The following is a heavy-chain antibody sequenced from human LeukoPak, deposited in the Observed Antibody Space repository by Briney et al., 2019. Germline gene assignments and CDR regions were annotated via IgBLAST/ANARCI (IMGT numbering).Heavy chain of an antibody. CDR3: AREGVTKYYFDY. D-gene: IGHD4-11*01. CDR1: GGSISSYY. Sequence: PSETLSLTCTVSGGSISSYYWSWIRQPPGKGLEWIGYIYYSGRTDYNPSLKSRVTISVDTYKNQFSLKLRSVTAAVTAVYYCAREGVTKYYFDYWGQGTLVTVSS. V-gene: IGHV4-59*01. J-gene: IGHJ4*02. CDR2: IYYSGRT.